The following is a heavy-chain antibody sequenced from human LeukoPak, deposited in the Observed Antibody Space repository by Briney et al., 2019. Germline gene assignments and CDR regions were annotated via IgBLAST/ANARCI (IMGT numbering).Heavy chain of an antibody. CDR3: ARAGMAPARRTIDY. D-gene: IGHD5-24*01. J-gene: IGHJ4*02. CDR1: GGSFSGYY. CDR2: INHSGST. V-gene: IGHV4-34*01. Sequence: SETLSLTCAVYGGSFSGYYWSWIRQPPGKGLEWIGEINHSGSTNYNPSLKSRVTISVDTSKNQFSLKLSSVTAADAAVYYCARAGMAPARRTIDYWGQGTLVTVSS.